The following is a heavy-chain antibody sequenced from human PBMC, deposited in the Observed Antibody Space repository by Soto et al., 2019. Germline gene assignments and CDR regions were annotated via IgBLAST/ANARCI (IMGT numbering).Heavy chain of an antibody. CDR3: ARHAAAGTYYYYGMDV. CDR2: ISSSSSYI. CDR1: GFTFNSYS. D-gene: IGHD6-13*01. V-gene: IGHV3-21*01. Sequence: EVQLVESGGGLVKPGGSLRLSCAASGFTFNSYSMNWVRQAPGKGLEWVSSISSSSSYIYYADSVKGRFTISRDNAKNSLYLQMNSLRAEDTAVYYCARHAAAGTYYYYGMDVWGQGTTVTVSS. J-gene: IGHJ6*02.